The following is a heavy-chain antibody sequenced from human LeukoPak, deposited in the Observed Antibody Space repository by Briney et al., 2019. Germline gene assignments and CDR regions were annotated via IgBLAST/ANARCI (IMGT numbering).Heavy chain of an antibody. J-gene: IGHJ6*03. V-gene: IGHV1-2*02. D-gene: IGHD2-21*01. CDR3: ARGGGDGYYYYYYMDV. CDR2: INPNSGGT. Sequence: ASVKVSCKASVYTFTGYYMHWVRQAPGQGLEWMGWINPNSGGTNYAQKFQGTVTIAKDTSISTAYMELSRVRSEDTAVYYCARGGGDGYYYYYYMDVWGKGTTVTVSS. CDR1: VYTFTGYY.